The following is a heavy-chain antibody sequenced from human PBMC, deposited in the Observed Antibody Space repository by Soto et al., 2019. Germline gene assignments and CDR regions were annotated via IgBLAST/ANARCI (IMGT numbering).Heavy chain of an antibody. CDR1: GFTFSTYW. CDR3: ARLPTQEPVPWFDP. V-gene: IGHV3-74*01. J-gene: IGHJ5*02. Sequence: GGSLRLSCVASGFTFSTYWMHWVRQAPGKGLVWVSCIKTDGSITNYADSVKGRFTTSRDNTKNTLYLQWSSLKASDTAMYYCARLPTQEPVPWFDPWGQGTLVTVSS. CDR2: IKTDGSIT.